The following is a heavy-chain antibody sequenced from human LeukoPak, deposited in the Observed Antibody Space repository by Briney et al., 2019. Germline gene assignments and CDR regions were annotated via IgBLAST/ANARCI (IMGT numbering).Heavy chain of an antibody. CDR3: ASGGGWVFTN. D-gene: IGHD6-19*01. V-gene: IGHV3-7*01. J-gene: IGHJ4*02. CDR1: GFTFSSYG. CDR2: INQDGSEK. Sequence: GGSLRLSCAASGFTFSSYGMHWVRQAPGKGLEWVAHINQDGSEKYYVDSVKGRFTISRDNARNSQYLQMNSLRAEDTAVYYCASGGGWVFTNWGQGTLVTVSS.